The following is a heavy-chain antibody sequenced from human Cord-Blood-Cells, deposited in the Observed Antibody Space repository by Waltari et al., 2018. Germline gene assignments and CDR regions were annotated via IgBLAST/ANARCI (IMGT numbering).Heavy chain of an antibody. J-gene: IGHJ3*02. D-gene: IGHD2-2*01. CDR2: IIPILGIA. CDR3: ARGGYCSSTSCYDAFDI. V-gene: IGHV1-69*09. Sequence: QVQLVQSGAEVKKPGSSVKVSCKASGGTFSSYAISWVRQAPGPGLEWMGRIIPILGIANYAQKFQGRVTITADKSTSTAYMELSSLRSEDTVVYYCARGGYCSSTSCYDAFDIWGQRTMVTVSS. CDR1: GGTFSSYA.